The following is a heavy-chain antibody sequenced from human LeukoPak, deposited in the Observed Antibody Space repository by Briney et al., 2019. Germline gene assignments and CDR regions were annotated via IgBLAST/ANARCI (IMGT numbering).Heavy chain of an antibody. CDR3: ARDRGYYDILTGYYNWYFDL. J-gene: IGHJ2*01. CDR2: IYYSGST. CDR1: GVSISSSSYY. D-gene: IGHD3-9*01. Sequence: PSETLSLTCTVSGVSISSSSYYWGWIRQPPGKGLEWIGTIYYSGSTYYNPSLKSRVTISVDTSKNQFSLKLSSVTAADTAVYYCARDRGYYDILTGYYNWYFDLWGRGTLVTVSS. V-gene: IGHV4-39*07.